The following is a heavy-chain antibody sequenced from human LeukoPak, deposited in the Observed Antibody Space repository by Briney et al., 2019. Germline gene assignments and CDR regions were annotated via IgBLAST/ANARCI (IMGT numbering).Heavy chain of an antibody. Sequence: GGSLRLSCAASGFTFSTYWMHWVRQAPGEGLVWVSRINSDGSTINYADSMKGRFTISRDNAKHTLYLQMNSLRVEDTAVYYCAREEAPAEGDDAFDIWGQGTMVTVSS. J-gene: IGHJ3*02. CDR1: GFTFSTYW. V-gene: IGHV3-74*01. CDR3: AREEAPAEGDDAFDI. CDR2: INSDGSTI. D-gene: IGHD3-16*01.